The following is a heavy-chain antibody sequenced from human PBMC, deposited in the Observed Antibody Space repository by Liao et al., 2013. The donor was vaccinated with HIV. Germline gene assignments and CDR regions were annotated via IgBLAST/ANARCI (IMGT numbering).Heavy chain of an antibody. Sequence: QVQLQQWGAGLLKPSETLSLTCAVYGGSFSGHYWSWIRQPPREGAWSGWVKSIIVEAPTTTPPSRVESPYQLTCPRTKFSLRLSSVTAADTAVYYCARERIAAAGTAYYYYMDVWGKGTTVTVSS. D-gene: IGHD6-13*01. J-gene: IGHJ6*03. CDR3: ARERIAAAGTAYYYYMDV. CDR2: SIIVEAP. CDR1: GGSFSGHY. V-gene: IGHV4-34*01.